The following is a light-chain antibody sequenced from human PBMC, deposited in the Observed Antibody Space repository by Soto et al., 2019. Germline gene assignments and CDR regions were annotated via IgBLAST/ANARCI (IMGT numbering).Light chain of an antibody. CDR3: HQYDNAPQT. J-gene: IGKJ2*01. Sequence: RVMTQSPDTLSVSPAERATLSCRASETVRSNLAWYQQKPGQAPRLLIYDASNRATGIPARFSGSGSGTDFSLTISRLEPEDFAVYYCHQYDNAPQTYGQGTKVDIK. CDR2: DAS. CDR1: ETVRSN. V-gene: IGKV3D-15*01.